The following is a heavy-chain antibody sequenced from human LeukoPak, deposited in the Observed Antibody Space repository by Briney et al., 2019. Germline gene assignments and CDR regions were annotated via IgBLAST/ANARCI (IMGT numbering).Heavy chain of an antibody. D-gene: IGHD1-14*01. CDR2: MNYNENN. V-gene: IGHV4-39*07. CDR3: ASISAVFGAVRWFDP. CDR1: GASIGRYSSG. J-gene: IGHJ5*02. Sequence: SETRSLTCTVAGASIGRYSSGWGWILQPPGRGLEWIGNMNYNENNSSNPSLNNRVTISIAASTTNSSLKLPSVTAADTAVYYCASISAVFGAVRWFDPWGQGTLVTVSS.